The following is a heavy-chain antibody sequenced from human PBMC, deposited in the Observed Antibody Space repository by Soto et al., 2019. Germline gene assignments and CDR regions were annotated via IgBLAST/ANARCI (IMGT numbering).Heavy chain of an antibody. J-gene: IGHJ6*02. V-gene: IGHV1-69*13. CDR1: GGTFRSYA. CDR3: ARSEYTAMAGSYYYYGMDV. CDR2: IIPIFGTA. Sequence: SVKVSCKASGGTFRSYAISWVRQAPGQGLEWMGGIIPIFGTANYAQKFQGRVTITADESTSTAYMELSSLRSEDTAVYYCARSEYTAMAGSYYYYGMDVWGQGTTVTVS. D-gene: IGHD5-18*01.